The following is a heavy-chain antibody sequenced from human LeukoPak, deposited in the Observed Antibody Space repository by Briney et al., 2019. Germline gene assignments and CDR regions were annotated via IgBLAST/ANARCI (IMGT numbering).Heavy chain of an antibody. CDR1: GFTFSSYS. J-gene: IGHJ3*02. Sequence: GGSLRLSCAASGFTFSSYSMNWVRQAPGKGLEWVSSISYSSSNIYYADSVKGRFTISGDNAKNSLYLQMNSLRVEDTAVYYCARDQDRAFDIWGQGTMVTVSS. CDR3: ARDQDRAFDI. CDR2: ISYSSSNI. V-gene: IGHV3-21*01.